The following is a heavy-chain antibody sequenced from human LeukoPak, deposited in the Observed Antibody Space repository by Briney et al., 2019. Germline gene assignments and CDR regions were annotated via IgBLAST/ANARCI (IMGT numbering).Heavy chain of an antibody. J-gene: IGHJ4*02. Sequence: PSETLSLTCTASGGSISSYYWSWIRQPPGKGLEWIGYIYYSGSTSYNPSLRSRVTISVDTSKNQFSLKLSSVTAADTAVYYCARGITMIVVVMPIDYWGQGTLVTVSS. CDR3: ARGITMIVVVMPIDY. V-gene: IGHV4-59*12. CDR1: GGSISSYY. CDR2: IYYSGST. D-gene: IGHD3-22*01.